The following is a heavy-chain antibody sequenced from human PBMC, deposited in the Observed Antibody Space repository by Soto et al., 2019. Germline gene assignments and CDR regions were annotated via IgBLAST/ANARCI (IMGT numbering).Heavy chain of an antibody. J-gene: IGHJ4*02. CDR1: GGSVSSGSYY. Sequence: QVQLQESGPGLVKPSETLSLTCTVSGGSVSSGSYYWSWIRQPPGKGLEWIGYIYYSGSTNYNPSLKSRVTISVDTSQNQFSLKLSSVTAADTAVYYCARDSPYSSGWYYFDYWGQGTLVTVSS. D-gene: IGHD6-19*01. CDR3: ARDSPYSSGWYYFDY. V-gene: IGHV4-61*01. CDR2: IYYSGST.